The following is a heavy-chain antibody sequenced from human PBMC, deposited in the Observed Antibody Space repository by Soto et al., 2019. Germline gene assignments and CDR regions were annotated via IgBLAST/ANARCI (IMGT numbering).Heavy chain of an antibody. V-gene: IGHV4-59*01. J-gene: IGHJ5*02. D-gene: IGHD3-16*01. Sequence: QVQLQESGPGLVRPSETLSLTCTVSGDSITSNYWSWIRQSPGQGLEWIGYFHYSLNTNYNPSLKNRVIISGDTSKNQFILKLPSVTAADTAMYYCAKTKEGGFDPWGQGILVTVSS. CDR3: AKTKEGGFDP. CDR1: GDSITSNY. CDR2: FHYSLNT.